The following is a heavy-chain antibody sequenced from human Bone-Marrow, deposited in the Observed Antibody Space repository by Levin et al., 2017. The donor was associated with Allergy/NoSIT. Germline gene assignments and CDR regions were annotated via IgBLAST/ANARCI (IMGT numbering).Heavy chain of an antibody. CDR2: ICGSGGST. J-gene: IGHJ4*02. CDR1: GFTFSSYA. CDR3: AKLTGGSCSRPVGY. D-gene: IGHD2-15*01. Sequence: QPGGSLRLSCAASGFTFSSYAMNWVRQAPGKGLEWVSGICGSGGSTYYADSVKGRFTISRDNSKDTVYLQMNSLRAEDTAVYYCAKLTGGSCSRPVGYWGQGTLVTVSS. V-gene: IGHV3-23*01.